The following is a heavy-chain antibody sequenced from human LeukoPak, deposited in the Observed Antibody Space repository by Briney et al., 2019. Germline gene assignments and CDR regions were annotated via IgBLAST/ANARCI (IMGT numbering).Heavy chain of an antibody. Sequence: SETLSLTCTVSGASIITTNYYWGWIRQPPGKGLDWIGSISYSGNAYYNPSLRSLLSISMDASKNQFSLKVRSVTAADAAVYCXXXXXXXXXXTXTXXXXYFDHXGPGTLVPVSS. CDR1: GASIITTNYY. CDR3: XXXXXXXXXTXTXXXXYFDH. J-gene: IGHJ4*02. CDR2: ISYSGNA. V-gene: IGHV4-39*01.